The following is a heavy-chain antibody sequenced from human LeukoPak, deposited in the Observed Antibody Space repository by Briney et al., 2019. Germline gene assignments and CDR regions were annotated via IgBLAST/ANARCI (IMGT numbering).Heavy chain of an antibody. V-gene: IGHV1-24*01. Sequence: ASVKVSCKVSGDTLTELSMHWARQAPGKGLEWMGGFDPEDGETIYAQKFQGRVTMTEDTSTDTAYMELSSLRSEDTAVYYCARDRHGDYYYGMDVWGQGTTVTVSS. D-gene: IGHD4-17*01. J-gene: IGHJ6*02. CDR3: ARDRHGDYYYGMDV. CDR2: FDPEDGET. CDR1: GDTLTELS.